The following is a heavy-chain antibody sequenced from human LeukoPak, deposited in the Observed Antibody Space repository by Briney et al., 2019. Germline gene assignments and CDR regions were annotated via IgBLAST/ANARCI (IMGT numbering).Heavy chain of an antibody. CDR1: GGSISSYY. CDR3: ARRYYYGSGSPGAFDI. V-gene: IGHV4-59*08. J-gene: IGHJ3*02. D-gene: IGHD3-10*01. Sequence: PSETLSLTCTVSGGSISSYYWSWIRQPPGKGLEWIRYIYYSGGTNYNPSLKSRVTISVDTSKNQFSLKLSSVTAADTAVYYCARRYYYGSGSPGAFDIWGQGTMVTVSS. CDR2: IYYSGGT.